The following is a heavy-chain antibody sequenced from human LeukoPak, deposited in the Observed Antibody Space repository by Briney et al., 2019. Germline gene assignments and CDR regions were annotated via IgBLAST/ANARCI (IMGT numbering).Heavy chain of an antibody. D-gene: IGHD6-6*01. CDR3: ARYQYSSSSDYYYYYYMDV. J-gene: IGHJ6*03. V-gene: IGHV4-59*01. Sequence: TSETLSLTCTVSGGSICSYYWSWIRQPPGKGLEWIGYIYYSGSTNYNPSLKSRVTISVDTSKNQFSLKLSSVTAADTAVYYCARYQYSSSSDYYYYYYMDVWGKGTTVTVSS. CDR1: GGSICSYY. CDR2: IYYSGST.